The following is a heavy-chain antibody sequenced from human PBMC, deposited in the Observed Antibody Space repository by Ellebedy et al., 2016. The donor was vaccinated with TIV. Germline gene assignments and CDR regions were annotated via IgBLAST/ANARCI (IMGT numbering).Heavy chain of an antibody. J-gene: IGHJ4*02. CDR2: IIPIFGTA. D-gene: IGHD3-22*01. Sequence: AASVKVSCKASGGTFSSYAISWVRQAPGQGLEWMGGIIPIFGTANYAQKFQGRVTITADKSTSTAYMELSSLRSEDTAMYYCAKGVENYYDSSGYVEYWGQGILVTVSS. V-gene: IGHV1-69*06. CDR3: AKGVENYYDSSGYVEY. CDR1: GGTFSSYA.